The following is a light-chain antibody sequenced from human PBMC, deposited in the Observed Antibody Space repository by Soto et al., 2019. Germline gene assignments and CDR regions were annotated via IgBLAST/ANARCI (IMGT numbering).Light chain of an antibody. CDR1: QNINNY. Sequence: ETLRTQSPANLSRSPLGTASLSFMARQNINNYLAWYQQKVGQAPRLLIYGASTRATGIPARFSGSGSGTEFTLTISSLQSEDFAVYYCQQYHNWPPITFGQGTRLEI. CDR2: GAS. J-gene: IGKJ5*01. CDR3: QQYHNWPPIT. V-gene: IGKV3D-15*01.